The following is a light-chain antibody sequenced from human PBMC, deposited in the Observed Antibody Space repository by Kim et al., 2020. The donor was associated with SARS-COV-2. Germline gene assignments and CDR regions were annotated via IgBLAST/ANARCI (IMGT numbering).Light chain of an antibody. J-gene: IGKJ1*01. CDR2: GAS. Sequence: PGERAPPSCKNGQTPGSSYLAWYQQKPGQAPRPLIYGASPRATCIPGRFSGDGSGTDFTLPLSRLEPEDFAVYYCQQYGGSSLWTFGQGTKVDIK. V-gene: IGKV3-20*01. CDR3: QQYGGSSLWT. CDR1: QTPGSSY.